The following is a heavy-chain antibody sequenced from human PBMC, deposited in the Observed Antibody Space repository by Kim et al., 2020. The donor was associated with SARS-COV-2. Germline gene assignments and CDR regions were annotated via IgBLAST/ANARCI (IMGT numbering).Heavy chain of an antibody. D-gene: IGHD3-16*01. V-gene: IGHV4-59*08. CDR3: ARLHTENLGGYVMDV. Sequence: PALKSRVTMSVDTSKNQFSLKLSSVTAADTAVYYCARLHTENLGGYVMDVWGQGTTVTVSS. J-gene: IGHJ6*02.